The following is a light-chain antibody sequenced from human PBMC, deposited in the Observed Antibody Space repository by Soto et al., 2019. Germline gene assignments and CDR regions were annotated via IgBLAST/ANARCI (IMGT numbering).Light chain of an antibody. CDR2: DAS. CDR3: QQRNTWPLT. CDR1: QSVSSY. Sequence: EIVLTQSPATLSLSPGERATLSCRASQSVSSYLAWYRQKPGQAPRLLIYDASNRATGIPARFSGSGSGTDVTLTISSLEPEDFAVYYCQQRNTWPLTFGGGTKVEIK. J-gene: IGKJ4*01. V-gene: IGKV3-11*01.